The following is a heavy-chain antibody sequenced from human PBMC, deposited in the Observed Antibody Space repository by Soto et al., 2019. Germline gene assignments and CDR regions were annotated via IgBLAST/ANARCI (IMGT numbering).Heavy chain of an antibody. J-gene: IGHJ6*04. D-gene: IGHD2-15*01. CDR1: GFTFSSYG. CDR2: ISYDGSNK. V-gene: IGHV3-30*18. CDR3: AKDQQDIVVVVAATPDV. Sequence: GGSLRLSCAASGFTFSSYGMHWVRQAPGKGLEWVAVISYDGSNKYYADSVKGRFTISRDNSKNTLYLQMNSLRAEDTAVYYCAKDQQDIVVVVAATPDVWGKGTTVTVSS.